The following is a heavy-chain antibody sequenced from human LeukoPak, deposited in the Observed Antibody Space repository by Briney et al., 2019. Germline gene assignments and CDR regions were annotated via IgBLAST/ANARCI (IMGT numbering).Heavy chain of an antibody. CDR3: ARLSHFEVTHYFDY. J-gene: IGHJ4*02. Sequence: GESLKISCEASGYTFTNVWIGWVRQVPGKGLEWMGIVHPGHSTTTYSPSFEGQVTISADGSVNIAYLQWRSLKDSDTAIYYCARLSHFEVTHYFDYWGQGTLVTVSS. D-gene: IGHD2/OR15-2a*01. CDR1: GYTFTNVW. V-gene: IGHV5-51*01. CDR2: VHPGHSTT.